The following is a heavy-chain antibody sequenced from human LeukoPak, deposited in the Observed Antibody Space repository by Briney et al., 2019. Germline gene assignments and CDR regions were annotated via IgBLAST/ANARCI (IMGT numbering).Heavy chain of an antibody. V-gene: IGHV3-7*01. CDR1: GFTFSRYW. CDR3: ARKIGSDAFDL. CDR2: IKEDGSGK. D-gene: IGHD1-1*01. Sequence: PGGSLRLSCAASGFTFSRYWMSWVRQAPGKGLEWVANIKEDGSGKYYVDSVKGRFTISRDNAKNSLYLQMNSLRAEDTVVFYCARKIGSDAFDLWGQGTMVTVST. J-gene: IGHJ3*01.